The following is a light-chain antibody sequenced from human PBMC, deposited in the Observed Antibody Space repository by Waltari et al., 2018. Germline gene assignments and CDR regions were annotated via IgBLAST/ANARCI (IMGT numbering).Light chain of an antibody. CDR3: ASWDDTLNGPV. CDR1: SSTGGGNT. CDR2: NNN. J-gene: IGLJ3*02. Sequence: QSVLTQPPSASGAPGTRVTISCSASSSTGGGNTVSCYQQLPGTAPNLLIRNNNRRPSGVPKRFSGSKSGTSASLAISGLQSEDEAYYYCASWDDTLNGPVFGGGTKLTVL. V-gene: IGLV1-44*01.